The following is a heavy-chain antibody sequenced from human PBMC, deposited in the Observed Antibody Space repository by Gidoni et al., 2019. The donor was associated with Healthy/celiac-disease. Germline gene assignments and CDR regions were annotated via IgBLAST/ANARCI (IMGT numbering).Heavy chain of an antibody. J-gene: IGHJ6*03. Sequence: QVQLQESGPGLVKPSETLSLTCIVSGGSISSYYWSWIRQPPGKGLEWIGYIYYSGSTNYNPSLKSRVTISVDTSKNQFSLKLSSVTAADTAVYYCARSYDFWSSYYMDVWGKGTTVTVSS. CDR1: GGSISSYY. CDR2: IYYSGST. D-gene: IGHD3-3*01. V-gene: IGHV4-59*01. CDR3: ARSYDFWSSYYMDV.